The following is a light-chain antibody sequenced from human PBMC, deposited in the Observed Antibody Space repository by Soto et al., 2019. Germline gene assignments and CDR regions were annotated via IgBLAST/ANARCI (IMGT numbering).Light chain of an antibody. CDR1: SSDIGSNNY. V-gene: IGLV2-14*01. CDR2: EVS. J-gene: IGLJ3*02. Sequence: QSALTQPASVSGSPGQSITISCTGTSSDIGSNNYVSWFQQRPGKAPTLIIYEVSNRPSGVSTHFSGSKSGNTASLTISGLLPEDEAEYYCSSYTTRTRLFGGGTNVTVL. CDR3: SSYTTRTRL.